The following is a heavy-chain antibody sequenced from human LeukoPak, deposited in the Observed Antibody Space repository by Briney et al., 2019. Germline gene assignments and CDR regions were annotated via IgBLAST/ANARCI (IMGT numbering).Heavy chain of an antibody. Sequence: SLRPSCAPSGLTPSSYVMSWVRHPPEKGLGWVSDISGSGGRTNYADSVKGRFTITREDSKKTLYLQMNSMRADDSAVYYYAKGSDAFFTLPTDYWGQGTLVTVSS. CDR1: GLTPSSYV. J-gene: IGHJ4*02. CDR2: ISGSGGRT. V-gene: IGHV3-23*01. D-gene: IGHD3-16*01. CDR3: AKGSDAFFTLPTDY.